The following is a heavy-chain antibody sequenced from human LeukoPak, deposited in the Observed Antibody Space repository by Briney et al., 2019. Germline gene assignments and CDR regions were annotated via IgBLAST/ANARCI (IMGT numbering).Heavy chain of an antibody. CDR2: ISGSGGST. D-gene: IGHD6-13*01. CDR3: AKDQSRYSSSADY. CDR1: GFTFSSYA. Sequence: PGGSLRLSCAASGFTFSSYAMNWVRQAPGKGLEWVSAISGSGGSTYYADSVKGRFTISRDNSKNTLYLQMNSLRAEDTAVYYCAKDQSRYSSSADYWGQGTLVTVSS. V-gene: IGHV3-23*01. J-gene: IGHJ4*02.